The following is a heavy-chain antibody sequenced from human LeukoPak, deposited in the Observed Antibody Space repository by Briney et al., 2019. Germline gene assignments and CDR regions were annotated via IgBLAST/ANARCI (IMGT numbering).Heavy chain of an antibody. J-gene: IGHJ4*02. V-gene: IGHV3-9*01. D-gene: IGHD6-13*01. CDR1: GFTFDDYA. CDR2: ISWNGGST. CDR3: AKSVGGQQLAPTDF. Sequence: GGSLRLSCAASGFTFDDYAMHWVRQGPGKGLDWVSGISWNGGSTGYADSVKGRFTISRDNAKNSLYLQMNSLRAEDTALYYCAKSVGGQQLAPTDFWGQGTLVTVSS.